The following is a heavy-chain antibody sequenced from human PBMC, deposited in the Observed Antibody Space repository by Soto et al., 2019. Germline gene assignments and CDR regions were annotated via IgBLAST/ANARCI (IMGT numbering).Heavy chain of an antibody. D-gene: IGHD6-13*01. V-gene: IGHV3-23*01. Sequence: PGGSLRLSCAASGFRFSDYAVSWVRQAPGKGLEWVSVISESGGSTHYADSVRGRFTVSRDNSKNSLSLRMNSLRDEDTAVYFCAKRSPYSSGWYSPIFDYWGQGALVTVSS. CDR3: AKRSPYSSGWYSPIFDY. CDR2: ISESGGST. J-gene: IGHJ4*02. CDR1: GFRFSDYA.